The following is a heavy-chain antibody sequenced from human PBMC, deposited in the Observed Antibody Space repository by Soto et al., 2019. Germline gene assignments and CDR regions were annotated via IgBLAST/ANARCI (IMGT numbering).Heavy chain of an antibody. Sequence: SETLSLTCTVSGGSISSYYWSWIRQPPGKGLEWIGYIYYSGSTNYNPSLKSRVTISVDKSKNQFSLKLSSVTAADTAVYYCARERYSGYDYSCYFDYWGQGTLVTVSS. CDR2: IYYSGST. D-gene: IGHD5-12*01. J-gene: IGHJ4*02. CDR3: ARERYSGYDYSCYFDY. CDR1: GGSISSYY. V-gene: IGHV4-59*12.